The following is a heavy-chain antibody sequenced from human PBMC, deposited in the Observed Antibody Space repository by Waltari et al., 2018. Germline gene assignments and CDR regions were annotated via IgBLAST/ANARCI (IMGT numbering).Heavy chain of an antibody. CDR3: ASDRYYYDSSGSGAY. D-gene: IGHD3-22*01. J-gene: IGHJ4*02. Sequence: QVQLQESGPGLVKPSQTLSLTCTVSGGSISSGNYYWSWIRQPAGKGLEWIGRIYIKGGTTYNPSLKSRVTISIDTSKNRFSLTLTSVTAADTAMDYCASDRYYYDSSGSGAYWGQGALVTVSS. V-gene: IGHV4-61*02. CDR1: GGSISSGNYY. CDR2: IYIKGGT.